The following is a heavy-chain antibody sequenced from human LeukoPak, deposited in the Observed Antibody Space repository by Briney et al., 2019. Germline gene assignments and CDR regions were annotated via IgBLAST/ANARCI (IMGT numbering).Heavy chain of an antibody. J-gene: IGHJ6*03. CDR2: IYYSGST. Sequence: SETLSLTCTVSGGSIKSYYWTWIRQPPGKGLEWIGYIYYSGSTSSNPSLKSRVTISVDTSKNQFSLRLKYVTAAATAVYYCARDVPRGTGYMDVWGKGTTVTVSS. CDR3: ARDVPRGTGYMDV. V-gene: IGHV4-59*01. D-gene: IGHD3-10*01. CDR1: GGSIKSYY.